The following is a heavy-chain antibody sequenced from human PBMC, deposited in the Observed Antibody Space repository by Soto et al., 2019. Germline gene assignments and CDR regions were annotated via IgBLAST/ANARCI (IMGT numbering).Heavy chain of an antibody. CDR3: ARVFSDSSSFFDP. CDR1: GGSISSGGYY. V-gene: IGHV4-31*03. CDR2: IYYSGST. J-gene: IGHJ5*02. D-gene: IGHD6-13*01. Sequence: QVQLQESGPGLVKPSQTLSLTCTVSGGSISSGGYYWSWIRQHPGKGLEWIGYIYYSGSTYYNPPIKSRFTISVDTSKNQFSLKLSCVTAADTAVYYCARVFSDSSSFFDPWGQGTLVTVSS.